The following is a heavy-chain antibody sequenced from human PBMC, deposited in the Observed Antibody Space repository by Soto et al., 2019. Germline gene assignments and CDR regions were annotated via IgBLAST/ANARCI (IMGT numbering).Heavy chain of an antibody. Sequence: ASVKVSCKASGYTFTSYAMHWVRQAPVQRLEWMGWINAGNGNTKYSQKFQGRVTITRDTSASTAYMELSSLRSEDTAVYYCARVILRYFDWLLSSESYYYGMDVWGQGTTVTVSS. V-gene: IGHV1-3*01. CDR2: INAGNGNT. CDR1: GYTFTSYA. D-gene: IGHD3-9*01. J-gene: IGHJ6*02. CDR3: ARVILRYFDWLLSSESYYYGMDV.